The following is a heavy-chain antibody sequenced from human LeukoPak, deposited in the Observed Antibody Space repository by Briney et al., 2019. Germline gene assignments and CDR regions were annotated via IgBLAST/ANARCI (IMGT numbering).Heavy chain of an antibody. J-gene: IGHJ4*02. D-gene: IGHD6-13*01. V-gene: IGHV3-23*01. CDR1: GFTFSSYA. CDR3: AREPGYSSSWYEDY. CDR2: ISGSGGST. Sequence: GGSLRLSCAASGFTFSSYAMSWVRQAPGKGLEWVSAISGSGGSTYYADSVKGRFTISRDNSKNTLYLQMNSLRAEDTAVYYCAREPGYSSSWYEDYWGQGTLVTVSS.